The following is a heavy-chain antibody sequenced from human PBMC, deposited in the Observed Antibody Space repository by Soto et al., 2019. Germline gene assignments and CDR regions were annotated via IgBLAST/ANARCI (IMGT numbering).Heavy chain of an antibody. V-gene: IGHV4-39*01. Sequence: SETLSLTCTVSGGSISSSSYYWGWIRQPPGRGLEWIGSIYYSGGTYYNPSLKSRVTMSVDTSKNHFSLKLSSVTAADTAVYYCARPSGSYLFYFDYWGQGTLVTVSS. CDR3: ARPSGSYLFYFDY. CDR1: GGSISSSSYY. D-gene: IGHD1-26*01. CDR2: IYYSGGT. J-gene: IGHJ4*02.